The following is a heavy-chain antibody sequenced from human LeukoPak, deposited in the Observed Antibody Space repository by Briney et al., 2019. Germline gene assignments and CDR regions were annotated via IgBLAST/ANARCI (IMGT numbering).Heavy chain of an antibody. D-gene: IGHD2/OR15-2a*01. Sequence: SETLSLTCAVSGGSISSYYWSWIWQPPGKGLDWIGYVYYSGITTYNPSLKSRVTISVDTSKNQFSLKLTSVTAADTAVYYCARHNRVNSTQAHYFDYWGQGTLVTVS. CDR2: VYYSGIT. J-gene: IGHJ4*02. V-gene: IGHV4-59*08. CDR1: GGSISSYY. CDR3: ARHNRVNSTQAHYFDY.